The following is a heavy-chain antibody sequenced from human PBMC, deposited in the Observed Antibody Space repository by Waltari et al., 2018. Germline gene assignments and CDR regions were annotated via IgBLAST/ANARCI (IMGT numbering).Heavy chain of an antibody. V-gene: IGHV1-8*02. CDR1: GYTFINYD. CDR2: RNPKRARG. CDR3: ARDYDTSTLYVENAFDV. J-gene: IGHJ3*01. D-gene: IGHD3-22*01. Sequence: QVQLVQSGAEVKKPGASVRVSCKASGYTFINYDINWVRQAPGQGLEWMGWRNPKRARGGNEKKCQGRVSMTSDASSRTAYMELSGLTPDDTAVYYCARDYDTSTLYVENAFDVWGQGTVVTVSS.